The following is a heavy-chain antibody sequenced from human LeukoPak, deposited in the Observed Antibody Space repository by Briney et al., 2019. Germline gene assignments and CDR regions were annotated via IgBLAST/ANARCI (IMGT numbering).Heavy chain of an antibody. Sequence: PGRSLRLSCAASGFTFRNYSMSWIRQAPGKGLEWVSYISNSGSTIYYADSVKGRFTISRDNSKNSLYLQMNSLRAEDTAVYYCAREWEVTPFVYWGQGALGTVSS. CDR3: AREWEVTPFVY. CDR1: GFTFRNYS. J-gene: IGHJ4*02. D-gene: IGHD1-26*01. V-gene: IGHV3-11*01. CDR2: ISNSGSTI.